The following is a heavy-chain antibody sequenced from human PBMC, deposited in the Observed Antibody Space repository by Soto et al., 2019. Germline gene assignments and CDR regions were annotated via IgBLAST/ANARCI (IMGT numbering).Heavy chain of an antibody. CDR3: ARTVIAAADTQYYYYGMDV. CDR1: GGTFSSYT. V-gene: IGHV1-69*02. D-gene: IGHD6-13*01. CDR2: IIPILGIA. J-gene: IGHJ6*02. Sequence: QVQLVQSGAEVKKPGSSVKVSCKASGGTFSSYTISWVRQAPGQGLEWMGRIIPILGIANYAQKYQGRVTITADKSTSTAYMELSSLRSEDTAVYYCARTVIAAADTQYYYYGMDVWGQGTTVTVSS.